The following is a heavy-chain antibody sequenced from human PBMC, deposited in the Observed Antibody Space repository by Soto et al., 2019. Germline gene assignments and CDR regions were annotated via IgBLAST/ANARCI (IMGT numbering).Heavy chain of an antibody. V-gene: IGHV1-2*04. J-gene: IGHJ4*02. CDR2: ISPNSGDT. D-gene: IGHD2-2*01. Sequence: ASVKVSCKASGYTFTGYDMHWVRQAPGQGLEWMGWISPNSGDTNYAQKFQGWVTMTRDTSISTAYMELSRLRSDDTAVYYCARTQGSSISCYVGRWDYWGKGTLVTVSS. CDR1: GYTFTGYD. CDR3: ARTQGSSISCYVGRWDY.